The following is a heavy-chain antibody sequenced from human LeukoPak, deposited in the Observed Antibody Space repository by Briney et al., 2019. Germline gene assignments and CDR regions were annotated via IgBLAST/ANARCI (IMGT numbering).Heavy chain of an antibody. CDR1: GYSFTSYW. Sequence: GEALNISCKCSGYSFTSYWIGWVRQLAGKGREGMGIIYPGDSDTRYSPSFQDPVTLSADQSISTAYLQWSSLNASDTAMYYCASNPHYDYVWNYWGQATLATVSS. V-gene: IGHV5-51*01. CDR3: ASNPHYDYVWNY. J-gene: IGHJ4*02. D-gene: IGHD3-16*01. CDR2: IYPGDSDT.